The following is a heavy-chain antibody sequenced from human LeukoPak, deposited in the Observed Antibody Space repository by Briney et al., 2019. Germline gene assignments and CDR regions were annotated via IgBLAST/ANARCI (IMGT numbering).Heavy chain of an antibody. D-gene: IGHD6-6*01. V-gene: IGHV4-34*01. CDR1: GGSFSGYY. J-gene: IGHJ4*02. Sequence: SETLSLTCAVYGGSFSGYYWSWIRQPPGKGLEWIGEINHSGSTNYNPSLKSRVTISVDTSKNQFSLKLSSVTAADTAVYYCARAFEAARPRDFDYWGQGTLVTVSS. CDR3: ARAFEAARPRDFDY. CDR2: INHSGST.